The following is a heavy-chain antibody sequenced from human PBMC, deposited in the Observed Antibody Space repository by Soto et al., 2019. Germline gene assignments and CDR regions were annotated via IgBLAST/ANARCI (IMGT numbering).Heavy chain of an antibody. V-gene: IGHV3-30*18. CDR1: GFTFSSYG. CDR3: AKPRAITMIVVPDAFDI. CDR2: ISYDGSNK. Sequence: QVQLVESGGGVVQPGRSLRLSCAASGFTFSSYGMHWVRQAPGKGLEWVAVISYDGSNKYYADSVKGRFTISRDNSKNTLYLQMNSLRAEDTAVYYCAKPRAITMIVVPDAFDIWGQGTMVTVSS. J-gene: IGHJ3*02. D-gene: IGHD3-22*01.